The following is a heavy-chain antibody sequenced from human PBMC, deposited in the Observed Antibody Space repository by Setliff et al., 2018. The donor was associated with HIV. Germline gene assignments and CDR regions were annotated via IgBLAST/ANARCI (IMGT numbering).Heavy chain of an antibody. Sequence: SETLPLTCTVSGGSISSHYWNWIRQSPGKGLEWIGYIYSSGSTNYNPSLKSRVTVSIDTSKNQFSLKLSSVTAADTAVYYCATDGPKFYFDYWGQGILVTVS. V-gene: IGHV4-59*11. CDR3: ATDGPKFYFDY. J-gene: IGHJ4*02. CDR1: GGSISSHY. CDR2: IYSSGST.